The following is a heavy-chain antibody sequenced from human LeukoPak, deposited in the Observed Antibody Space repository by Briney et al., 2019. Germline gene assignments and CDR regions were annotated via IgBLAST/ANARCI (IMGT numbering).Heavy chain of an antibody. Sequence: GGSLRLSCAASGFTFSSYAMNWVRQAPGKGLEWVSSISGSGSITYYADSVKGRFTISRDTSKNTLWLQMNSLRVDDTALYYCAKSLGGDYGSGSYYVVFDSWGQGTLVTVSS. V-gene: IGHV3-23*01. CDR1: GFTFSSYA. J-gene: IGHJ4*02. CDR2: ISGSGSIT. CDR3: AKSLGGDYGSGSYYVVFDS. D-gene: IGHD3-10*01.